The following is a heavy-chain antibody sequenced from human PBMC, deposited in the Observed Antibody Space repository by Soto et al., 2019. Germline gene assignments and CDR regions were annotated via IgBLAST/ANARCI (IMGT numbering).Heavy chain of an antibody. D-gene: IGHD3-10*01. V-gene: IGHV3-23*01. J-gene: IGHJ6*04. Sequence: GGSLRLSCTVSGFTFSAYAMSWVRQDPGKGLERVSAISASGGRTYGADSVKGRFTISRDNSKNTLFLQMNSLSAEDTAVYYCAREAYYYGAGRTQYYFYYADVWGKGTTVTVSS. CDR3: AREAYYYGAGRTQYYFYYADV. CDR1: GFTFSAYA. CDR2: ISASGGRT.